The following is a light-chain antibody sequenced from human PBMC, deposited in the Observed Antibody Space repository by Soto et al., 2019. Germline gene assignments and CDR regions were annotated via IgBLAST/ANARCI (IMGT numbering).Light chain of an antibody. CDR2: GAS. V-gene: IGKV3-15*01. J-gene: IGKJ5*01. CDR1: QSVSNN. CDR3: QQYNNWPPSIT. Sequence: EIVLTQSPATLSVYPGERATLSCRASQSVSNNLAWYQQKPGQAPRLLIYGASTRDTGIPPRFSGSGSGTEFTLTITSLQSEDFAVYYCQQYNNWPPSITFGQGTLLEIK.